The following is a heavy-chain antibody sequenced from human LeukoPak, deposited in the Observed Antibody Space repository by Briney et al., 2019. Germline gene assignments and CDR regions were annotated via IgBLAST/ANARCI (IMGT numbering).Heavy chain of an antibody. CDR1: GYTLTELS. CDR3: ARGGKKWLVRLGLPDTYYFDY. D-gene: IGHD6-19*01. Sequence: GASVKVSCKVSGYTLTELSMHWVRQAPGKGLEWMGGFDPEDGETIYAQKFQGRVTMTEDTSTDTVYMELSSLRSEDTAVYYCARGGKKWLVRLGLPDTYYFDYWGQGTLVTVSS. CDR2: FDPEDGET. J-gene: IGHJ4*02. V-gene: IGHV1-24*01.